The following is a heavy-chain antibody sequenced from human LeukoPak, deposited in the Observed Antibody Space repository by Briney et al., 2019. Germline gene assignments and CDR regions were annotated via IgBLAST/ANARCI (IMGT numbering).Heavy chain of an antibody. V-gene: IGHV3-23*01. D-gene: IGHD5-18*01. CDR2: ISSGGDST. Sequence: PGGSLRLSCAASGFTFSHSAMSWVRQTPGKGLEWVSSISSGGDSTNYAEPVRGRFTFFKATSKNSLYLQMSSLRAEDTALYHCAKRGTAMVFDYWGQGTLAIVSS. CDR3: AKRGTAMVFDY. J-gene: IGHJ4*02. CDR1: GFTFSHSA.